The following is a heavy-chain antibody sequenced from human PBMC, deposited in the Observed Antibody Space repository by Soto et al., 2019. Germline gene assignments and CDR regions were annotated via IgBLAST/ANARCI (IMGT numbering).Heavy chain of an antibody. Sequence: SETLSLTCTVSGGSISSYYWSWIRQPAGKGLEWIGRIYTSGSTNYNPSLKSRVTMSVDTSKNQFSLKLGSVTAADTAVYYCARADTAMGAYYYYGMDVWGQGTTVTVSS. D-gene: IGHD5-18*01. J-gene: IGHJ6*02. CDR3: ARADTAMGAYYYYGMDV. CDR2: IYTSGST. V-gene: IGHV4-4*07. CDR1: GGSISSYY.